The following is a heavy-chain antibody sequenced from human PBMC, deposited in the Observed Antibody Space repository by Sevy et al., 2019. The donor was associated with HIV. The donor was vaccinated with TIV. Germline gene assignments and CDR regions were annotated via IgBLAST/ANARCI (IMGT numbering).Heavy chain of an antibody. CDR3: ARETGSIDD. CDR1: GFTFSRDY. V-gene: IGHV3-74*01. J-gene: IGHJ4*02. CDR2: IKGDGSTT. Sequence: GGSLRLSCAASGFTFSRDYMHWVRQAPGKGLEWVAHIKGDGSTTRYVDFVKGRFTISRDNAKNTVYLQMNSLRAEDSAVYYCARETGSIDDWGQGTLVTVSS. D-gene: IGHD3-10*01.